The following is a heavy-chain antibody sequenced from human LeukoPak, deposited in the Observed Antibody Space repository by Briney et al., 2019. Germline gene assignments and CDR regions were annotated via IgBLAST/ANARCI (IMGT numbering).Heavy chain of an antibody. J-gene: IGHJ4*02. CDR2: IWYDGSTE. CDR3: ARMLAIAAAGPFDY. CDR1: GFTFSNYG. Sequence: GGSLRLSCAASGFTFSNYGMHWVRQAPGKGLEWVAVIWYDGSTEYYEDSVKGRFTISRDNSKNTRYLQMNSLRVEDTAVYYCARMLAIAAAGPFDYWGQGTLVTVSS. D-gene: IGHD6-13*01. V-gene: IGHV3-33*01.